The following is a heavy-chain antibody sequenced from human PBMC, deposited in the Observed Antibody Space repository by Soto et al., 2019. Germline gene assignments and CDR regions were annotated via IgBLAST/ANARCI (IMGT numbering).Heavy chain of an antibody. J-gene: IGHJ6*02. V-gene: IGHV4-59*12. CDR3: ARGRHILTGYYRRGNYYYGMDV. Sequence: SETLSLTCTVSGGSISSYYWSWIRQPPGKGLEWIGYIHYSGSTKYNPSLKSRATISVDTSKNQFSLKLSSVTAADTAVYYCARGRHILTGYYRRGNYYYGMDVWGQGTTVTVS. CDR1: GGSISSYY. D-gene: IGHD3-9*01. CDR2: IHYSGST.